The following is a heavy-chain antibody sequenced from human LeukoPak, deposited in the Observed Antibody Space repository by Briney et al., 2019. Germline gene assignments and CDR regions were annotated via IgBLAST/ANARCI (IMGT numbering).Heavy chain of an antibody. CDR2: IKPDGSDK. J-gene: IGHJ4*02. Sequence: GGSLRLSCAASGFTFSSYWMSWVRQAPGKGLEWVANIKPDGSDKYSVGSVKGRFTISRDNAKNTLYLQMNSLRAEDTAVYYCGRGDGWVLDYWGQGTLVTVSS. V-gene: IGHV3-7*01. CDR3: GRGDGWVLDY. CDR1: GFTFSSYW. D-gene: IGHD5-24*01.